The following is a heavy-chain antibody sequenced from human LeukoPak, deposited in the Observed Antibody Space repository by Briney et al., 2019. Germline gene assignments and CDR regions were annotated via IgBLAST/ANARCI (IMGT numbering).Heavy chain of an antibody. CDR3: ARTYDSSGYSAFHV. D-gene: IGHD3-22*01. V-gene: IGHV4-59*01. CDR2: IYYSGSA. J-gene: IGHJ3*01. Sequence: SETLSLTCTVSGDSISDYYWTWIRQPPGKGLEWIGYIYYSGSAYYNPSLKSRVPISVDTSKSQFSLKLSSVTAADTAVYYCARTYDSSGYSAFHVWGQGTMVTVSS. CDR1: GDSISDYY.